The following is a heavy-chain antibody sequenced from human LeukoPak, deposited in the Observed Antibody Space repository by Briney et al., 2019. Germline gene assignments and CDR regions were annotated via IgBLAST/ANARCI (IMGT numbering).Heavy chain of an antibody. V-gene: IGHV3-7*01. Sequence: GGSLRLSCAASGFTFSSYGMSWVRQAPGKGLEWVANIKQDGSEKYYVDSVKGRFTISRDNAKNSLYLQMNSLRAEDTAVYYCARDHHGFYYYYMDVWGKGTTVTISS. D-gene: IGHD4-17*01. CDR1: GFTFSSYG. CDR3: ARDHHGFYYYYMDV. CDR2: IKQDGSEK. J-gene: IGHJ6*03.